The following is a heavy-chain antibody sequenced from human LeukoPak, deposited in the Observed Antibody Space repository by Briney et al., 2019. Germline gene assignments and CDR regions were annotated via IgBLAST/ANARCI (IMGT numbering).Heavy chain of an antibody. V-gene: IGHV4-34*01. CDR2: INHSGST. J-gene: IGHJ5*02. Sequence: SETLSLTCTVSGGSISDYSWSWIRQPPGQGLEWIGDINHSGSTNHNPSLKSRVTISVDTSKNQFSLKLSSVTAADTAVYYCAVSAAGLFDPWGQGTLVTVSS. CDR3: AVSAAGLFDP. CDR1: GGSISDYS. D-gene: IGHD6-13*01.